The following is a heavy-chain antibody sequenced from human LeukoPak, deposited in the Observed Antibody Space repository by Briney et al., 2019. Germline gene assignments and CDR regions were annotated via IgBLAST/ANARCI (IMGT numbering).Heavy chain of an antibody. Sequence: GGSLRLSCAASGFTVSSNYMSWVRQAPGKGLEWVSVIHTGGSTYYADSVKGRFTISRDTSNNTLYLQMNSLRADDTAVYYCAKDWDDSSGYHWGQGTLVTVSS. V-gene: IGHV3-53*01. CDR3: AKDWDDSSGYH. J-gene: IGHJ4*02. CDR2: IHTGGST. D-gene: IGHD3-22*01. CDR1: GFTVSSNY.